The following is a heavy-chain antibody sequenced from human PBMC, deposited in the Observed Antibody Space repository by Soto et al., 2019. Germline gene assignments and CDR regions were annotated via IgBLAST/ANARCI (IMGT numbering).Heavy chain of an antibody. Sequence: QVQLVQSGAEVKKPGSSVKVSCKASGGTFSSYSINWVRQAPGQGLEWMGEIIPIFGTANYAQKCQGRVTLTADESTSTAYMELISLRSEVTAVYYYAGDGGRHSGGIDYWGQGTLVTVSS. D-gene: IGHD1-26*01. J-gene: IGHJ4*02. CDR1: GGTFSSYS. V-gene: IGHV1-69*01. CDR3: AGDGGRHSGGIDY. CDR2: IIPIFGTA.